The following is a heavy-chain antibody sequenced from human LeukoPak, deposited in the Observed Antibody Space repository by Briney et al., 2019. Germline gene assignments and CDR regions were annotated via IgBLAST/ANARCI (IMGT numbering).Heavy chain of an antibody. CDR3: AKKYSGSYLSYFDY. CDR1: GGSISSYY. D-gene: IGHD1-26*01. CDR2: IYYSGST. V-gene: IGHV4-59*01. Sequence: PSETLSLTCTVSGGSISSYYWSWIRQPPGKGLEWIGYIYYSGSTNYNPSLKSRVTISVDTSKNQFSLKLSSVTAADTAVYYCAKKYSGSYLSYFDYWGQGTLVTVSS. J-gene: IGHJ4*02.